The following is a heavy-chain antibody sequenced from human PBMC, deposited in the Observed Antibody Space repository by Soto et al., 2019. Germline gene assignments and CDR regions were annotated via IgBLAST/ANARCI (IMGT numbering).Heavy chain of an antibody. D-gene: IGHD6-19*01. CDR1: GFTFSSYA. CDR2: ISGSGGST. V-gene: IGHV3-23*01. J-gene: IGHJ4*02. CDR3: AKEGTSGLYYFDY. Sequence: GGSLRLSCAASGFTFSSYAMSWVRQAPGKGLGWVSAISGSGGSTYYADSVKGRFTISRDNSKNTLYLQMNSLRAEDTAKYYCAKEGTSGLYYFDYWGPGTLVTVSS.